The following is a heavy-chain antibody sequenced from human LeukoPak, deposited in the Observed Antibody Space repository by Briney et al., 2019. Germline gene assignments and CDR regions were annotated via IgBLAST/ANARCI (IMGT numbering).Heavy chain of an antibody. V-gene: IGHV3-30*14. CDR3: ARDLAY. J-gene: IGHJ4*02. Sequence: DSVKGRFTISRDNSKNTLYLQMNSLRAEDTAVYYCARDLAYWGQGTLVTVSS.